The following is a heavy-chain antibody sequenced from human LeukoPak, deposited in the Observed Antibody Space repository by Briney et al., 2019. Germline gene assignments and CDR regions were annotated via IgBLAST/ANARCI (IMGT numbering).Heavy chain of an antibody. CDR3: ARNYYDSSGFYDY. D-gene: IGHD3-22*01. V-gene: IGHV3-48*03. CDR2: ISSSGSTI. CDR1: GFTFSSYE. Sequence: GGSLRLSCAASGFTFSSYEMNWVRQAPGKGLEWVSYISSSGSTIYYADSVKGRLTISRDNAKNSLYLQMNSLRAEDTAVYYCARNYYDSSGFYDYWGQGTLVTVSS. J-gene: IGHJ4*02.